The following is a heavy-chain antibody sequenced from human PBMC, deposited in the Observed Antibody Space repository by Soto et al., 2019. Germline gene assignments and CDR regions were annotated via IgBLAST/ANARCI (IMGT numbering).Heavy chain of an antibody. V-gene: IGHV4-34*01. D-gene: IGHD3-10*01. CDR1: GGSFSDYY. CDR2: INHSGST. Sequence: PSETLSLTCAVYGGSFSDYYWSWIRQPPGKGLKWIGEINHSGSTNYNPSLKSRVTKSVDKSRNQFSLKLRSVTAADTAVYYCAREPRGSAYKYYFDYWGQGTLVTVSS. J-gene: IGHJ4*02. CDR3: AREPRGSAYKYYFDY.